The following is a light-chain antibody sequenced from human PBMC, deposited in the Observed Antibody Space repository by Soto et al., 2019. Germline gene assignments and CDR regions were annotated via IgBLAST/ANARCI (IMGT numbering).Light chain of an antibody. V-gene: IGKV3-20*01. CDR3: PPYGSSPPLLT. CDR2: GAS. Sequence: EIVLTQSPGTLSLSPGERATLSCRASQSVSSSYLAWYQQKPGQAPRLLIYGASSRATGIPDRFSGSGSGTDFTLTISRLELEDFAVYYCPPYGSSPPLLTFGGGTKVEIK. CDR1: QSVSSSY. J-gene: IGKJ4*01.